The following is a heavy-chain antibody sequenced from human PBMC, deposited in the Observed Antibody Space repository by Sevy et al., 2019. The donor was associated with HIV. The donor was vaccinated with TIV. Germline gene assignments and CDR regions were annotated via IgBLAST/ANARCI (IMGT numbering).Heavy chain of an antibody. Sequence: SETLSLTCAVYGGSFSGYYWSWIRQPPGKGLEWIGEIHHSGSTNYNPSLKSRVTISVDTSKNQFSLKLSSVTAADTAVYYCAREGLWFGDASGMDVWGQGTTVTVSS. CDR2: IHHSGST. CDR1: GGSFSGYY. CDR3: AREGLWFGDASGMDV. D-gene: IGHD3-10*01. V-gene: IGHV4-34*01. J-gene: IGHJ6*02.